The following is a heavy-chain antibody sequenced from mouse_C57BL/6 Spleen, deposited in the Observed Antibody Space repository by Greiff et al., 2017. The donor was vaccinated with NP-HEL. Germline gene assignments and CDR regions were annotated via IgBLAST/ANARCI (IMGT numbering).Heavy chain of an antibody. CDR1: GYTFTDYY. Sequence: EVQLQQSGPELVKPGASVKISCKASGYTFTDYYMNWVKQSHGKSLEWIGDINPNNGGTSYNQKFKGKATLTVDKSSSTAYMELRSLTSEDSAVYYCARGYGYDGADYWGQGTTLTVSS. V-gene: IGHV1-26*01. CDR3: ARGYGYDGADY. J-gene: IGHJ2*01. CDR2: INPNNGGT. D-gene: IGHD2-2*01.